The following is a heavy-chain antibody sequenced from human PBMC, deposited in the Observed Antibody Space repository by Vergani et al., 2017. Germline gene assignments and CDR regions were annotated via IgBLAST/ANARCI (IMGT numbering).Heavy chain of an antibody. Sequence: EVQLLQSEGAVVQPGGSLRLSCAASGFTFSNSAVSWVRQAPGGGLAWVSSISGPGLSTYYADSVKGRFSISRDNSKNTVFLQMHSLRAEDTAIYYCVKEKIDLGSYFFDSWGHGILVTVSS. CDR2: ISGPGLST. CDR1: GFTFSNSA. D-gene: IGHD2/OR15-2a*01. V-gene: IGHV3-23*01. CDR3: VKEKIDLGSYFFDS. J-gene: IGHJ4*01.